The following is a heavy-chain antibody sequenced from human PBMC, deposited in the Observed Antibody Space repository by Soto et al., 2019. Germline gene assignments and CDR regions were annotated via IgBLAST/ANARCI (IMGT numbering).Heavy chain of an antibody. J-gene: IGHJ4*02. V-gene: IGHV4-59*01. CDR1: GGSISSYY. Sequence: SETLSLTCTVSGGSISSYYWSWIRQPPGKGLEWIGYIYYSGSTNYNPSLKSRVTISVDTSKNQFSLKLSSVTAADTAVYYCARGGSWYDFDYWGQGTLVTVSS. D-gene: IGHD6-13*01. CDR2: IYYSGST. CDR3: ARGGSWYDFDY.